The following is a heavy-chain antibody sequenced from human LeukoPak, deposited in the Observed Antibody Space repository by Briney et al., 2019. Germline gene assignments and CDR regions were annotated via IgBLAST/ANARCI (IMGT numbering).Heavy chain of an antibody. J-gene: IGHJ4*02. D-gene: IGHD3-22*01. CDR2: IYYSGST. CDR1: GGSISSGGYY. CDR3: AGFVSESASWNAVITVDY. V-gene: IGHV4-39*01. Sequence: PSETLSLTCTVSGGSISSGGYYWSWIRQPPGKGLEWIGSIYYSGSTHYNPSLKSRVTISVDTSKNQFSLKLSSVTAADTAVYYCAGFVSESASWNAVITVDYWGQGTLVTVSS.